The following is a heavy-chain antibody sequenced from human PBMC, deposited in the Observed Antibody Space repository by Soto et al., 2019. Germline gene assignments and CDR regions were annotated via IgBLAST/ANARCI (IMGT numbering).Heavy chain of an antibody. CDR1: GFTFSSYW. D-gene: IGHD3-10*01. J-gene: IGHJ3*02. Sequence: GGSLRLSCAASGFTFSSYWMSWVRQAPGKGLEWVANIKQDGSEKYYVDSVKGRFTISRDNAKNSLYLQMNSLRAEDTAVYYCARDGSMVRGVDAFDIWGQGTMVTVSS. CDR2: IKQDGSEK. CDR3: ARDGSMVRGVDAFDI. V-gene: IGHV3-7*01.